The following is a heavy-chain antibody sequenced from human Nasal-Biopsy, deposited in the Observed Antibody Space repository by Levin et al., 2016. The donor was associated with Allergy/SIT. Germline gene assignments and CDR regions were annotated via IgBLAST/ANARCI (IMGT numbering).Heavy chain of an antibody. CDR1: GGSFSGYF. J-gene: IGHJ4*02. CDR3: ARVSGSGSYLPLLDS. CDR2: IYYNGNT. V-gene: IGHV4-31*11. Sequence: SETLSLTCAVYGGSFSGYFWAWIRQNPGKGLEWIGHIYYNGNTYYNPSLKSRVSTSLDTSKNRFSLKLNSVTAADTAVYYCARVSGSGSYLPLLDSWGQGVPVTVSS. D-gene: IGHD1-26*01.